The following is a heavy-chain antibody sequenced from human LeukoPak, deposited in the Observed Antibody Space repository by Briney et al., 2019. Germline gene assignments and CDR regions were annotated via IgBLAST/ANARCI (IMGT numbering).Heavy chain of an antibody. CDR1: GFTFSSYA. D-gene: IGHD2-2*01. Sequence: ALRLSCAASGFTFSSYAMHWVRQAPGKGLEWVAVIPYDGSNKYYADSVKGRFTISRDNSKNTLYLQMNSLRAEDTAVYYCAKTGTVLGYCSSTSCYERLLEFDYWGQGTLVTVSS. J-gene: IGHJ4*02. CDR3: AKTGTVLGYCSSTSCYERLLEFDY. V-gene: IGHV3-30-3*02. CDR2: IPYDGSNK.